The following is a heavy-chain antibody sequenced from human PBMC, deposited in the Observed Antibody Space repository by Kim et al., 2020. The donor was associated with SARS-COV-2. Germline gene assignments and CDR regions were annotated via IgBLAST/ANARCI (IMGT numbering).Heavy chain of an antibody. Sequence: LSLTCAASGFTFSSYEMNWVRQAPGKGLEWVSYISSSGSTIYYADSVKGRFTISRDNAKNSLYLQMNSLRAEDTAVYYCARALVGALRPYYYYGMDVWGQGTTVTVSS. D-gene: IGHD1-26*01. CDR1: GFTFSSYE. CDR3: ARALVGALRPYYYYGMDV. J-gene: IGHJ6*02. CDR2: ISSSGSTI. V-gene: IGHV3-48*03.